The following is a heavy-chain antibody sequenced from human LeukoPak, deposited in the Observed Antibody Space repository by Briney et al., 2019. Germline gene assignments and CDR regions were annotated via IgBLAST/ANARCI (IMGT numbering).Heavy chain of an antibody. CDR3: ARLPSGWYFYFDY. Sequence: RASVTVSCKASGYTFTGYYMHWVRQAPGQGLEWMGRINPNSGGTNYAQKFQGRVTMTRDTSISTAYMELSRLRSDDTAVYYCARLPSGWYFYFDYWGQGTLVTVSS. D-gene: IGHD6-19*01. CDR1: GYTFTGYY. J-gene: IGHJ4*02. CDR2: INPNSGGT. V-gene: IGHV1-2*06.